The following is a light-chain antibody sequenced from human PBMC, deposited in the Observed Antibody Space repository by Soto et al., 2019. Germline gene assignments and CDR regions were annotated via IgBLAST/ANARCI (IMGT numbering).Light chain of an antibody. CDR3: QQYENIPT. Sequence: DIKMTQSPSSLSASVGDRVTITCQASQDIKNYLNWYQQKSGKAPKLLIYDASNLESGVPSRFRGSGSGTDFTFTISRLQPEDIATYYCQQYENIPTFGQGTRLEIK. CDR1: QDIKNY. CDR2: DAS. J-gene: IGKJ5*01. V-gene: IGKV1-33*01.